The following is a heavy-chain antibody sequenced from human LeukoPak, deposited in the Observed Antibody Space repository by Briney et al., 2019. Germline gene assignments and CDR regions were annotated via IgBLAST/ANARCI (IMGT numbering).Heavy chain of an antibody. D-gene: IGHD1-26*01. CDR1: GFTFSSYG. Sequence: GGSLRLSCAASGFTFSSYGMHWVRQAPGKGLEWVAVISYDGSNKYYADSVKGRSTISRDNSKNTLYLQMNSLRAEDTAVYYCAKVGVGAPQDYWGQGTLVTVSS. CDR3: AKVGVGAPQDY. J-gene: IGHJ4*02. V-gene: IGHV3-30*18. CDR2: ISYDGSNK.